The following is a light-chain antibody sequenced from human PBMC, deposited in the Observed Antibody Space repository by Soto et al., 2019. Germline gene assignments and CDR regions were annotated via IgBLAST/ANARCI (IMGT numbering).Light chain of an antibody. CDR1: QDIRVA. Sequence: AIQVTQSPSSLSASVGDRVTITCRASQDIRVALAWYQQKPGKAPNLLIYDVSTLESGVPSRFSGSGSVTEFTLTISSLQPEDFGTYYCQQFNSCPITFGSGTRLEIK. CDR2: DVS. CDR3: QQFNSCPIT. V-gene: IGKV1-13*02. J-gene: IGKJ5*01.